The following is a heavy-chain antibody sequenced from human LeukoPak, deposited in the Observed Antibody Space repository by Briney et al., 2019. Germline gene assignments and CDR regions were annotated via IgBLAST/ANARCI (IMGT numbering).Heavy chain of an antibody. CDR3: TRAGILDDSSGWYGGVY. J-gene: IGHJ4*02. CDR1: GFTFGDYA. CDR2: IRSKAYGGTT. Sequence: GGSLRLSCTASGFTFGDYAMSWFRQAPGKGLEWVGFIRSKAYGGTTEYAASEKGRFTISRDDSKSIAYLQMNSLKTEDTAVYYCTRAGILDDSSGWYGGVYWGQGTLVTVSS. D-gene: IGHD6-19*01. V-gene: IGHV3-49*03.